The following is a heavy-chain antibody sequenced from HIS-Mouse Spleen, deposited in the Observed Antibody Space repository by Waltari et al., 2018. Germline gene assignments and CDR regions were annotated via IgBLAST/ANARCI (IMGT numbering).Heavy chain of an antibody. CDR1: GYSISSGYY. Sequence: QVQLQESGPGLVKPSETLSLTCTVSGYSISSGYYWGWIRQPPGKGLEWIGSIYHSGSTYYNPSLKGRVTISVDTSKNQFSLKQSTATAADTAVYYCAREPHMQLELAFDIWGPGTMVTVSS. CDR3: AREPHMQLELAFDI. D-gene: IGHD1-1*01. V-gene: IGHV4-38-2*02. CDR2: IYHSGST. J-gene: IGHJ3*02.